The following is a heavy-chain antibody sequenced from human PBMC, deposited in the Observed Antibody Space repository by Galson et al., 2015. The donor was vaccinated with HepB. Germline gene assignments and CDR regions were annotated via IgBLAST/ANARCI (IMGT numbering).Heavy chain of an antibody. Sequence: SVKVSCKASGGTFSSYAISWVRQAPGQGLEWMGGIIPIFGTANYAQKFQGRVTITADESTSTAYMELSSLRSEDTAVYYCANWGDYDILTGYFNPDAFDIWGQGTMVTVSS. V-gene: IGHV1-69*13. J-gene: IGHJ3*02. D-gene: IGHD3-9*01. CDR2: IIPIFGTA. CDR1: GGTFSSYA. CDR3: ANWGDYDILTGYFNPDAFDI.